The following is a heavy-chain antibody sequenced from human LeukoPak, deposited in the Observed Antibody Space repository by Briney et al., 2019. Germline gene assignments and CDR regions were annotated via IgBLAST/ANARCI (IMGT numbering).Heavy chain of an antibody. D-gene: IGHD1-7*01. CDR3: AREAGTTGDYYYYGMDV. CDR2: IKQDGSEK. Sequence: GGSLRLSCAASGFTFSSYWMSWVRQAPGKGLEWVANIKQDGSEKYYVDSVKGRFTISRDNAKNSLYLQMNSLRAEDTAVYYCAREAGTTGDYYYYGMDVWGQGTTVTVSS. J-gene: IGHJ6*02. CDR1: GFTFSSYW. V-gene: IGHV3-7*01.